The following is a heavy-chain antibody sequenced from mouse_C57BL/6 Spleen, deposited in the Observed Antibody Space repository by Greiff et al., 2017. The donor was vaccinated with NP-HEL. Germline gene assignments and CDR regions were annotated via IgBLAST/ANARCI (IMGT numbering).Heavy chain of an antibody. D-gene: IGHD2-5*01. CDR1: GYAFTNYL. Sequence: VKLQQSGAELVRPGTSVKVSCKASGYAFTNYLIEWVKQRPGQGLEWIGVINPGSGGTNYNEKFKGKATLTADKSSSTAYMQLSSLTSEDSAVYFCARTYYSNAPFAYWGQGTLVTVSA. CDR2: INPGSGGT. J-gene: IGHJ3*01. CDR3: ARTYYSNAPFAY. V-gene: IGHV1-54*01.